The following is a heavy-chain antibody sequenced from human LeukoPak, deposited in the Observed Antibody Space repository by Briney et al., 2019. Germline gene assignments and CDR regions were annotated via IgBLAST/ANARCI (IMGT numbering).Heavy chain of an antibody. J-gene: IGHJ4*02. D-gene: IGHD4-17*01. CDR1: GFTFSSYS. CDR3: ASHGGTGY. V-gene: IGHV3-21*01. CDR2: ISSSGSDK. Sequence: GGSLRLSCAASGFTFSSYSMNWVRQAPGKGLEWVSTISSSGSDKYYADSVKGRFTISRDNAKNSLYLQMNSLRAEDTAVYYCASHGGTGYWGQGTLVTVSS.